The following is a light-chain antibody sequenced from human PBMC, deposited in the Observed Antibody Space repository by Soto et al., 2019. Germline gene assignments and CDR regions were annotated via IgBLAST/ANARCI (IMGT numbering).Light chain of an antibody. Sequence: AIRMTQSPSSFSASTGDRVTITCRATQGISNYLAWYQQKPGKAPKLLIYRASVLESGVPSRFIGGGSGTNFSLTISYLQSEDFATYYCQQYNSFPQTFGQGTQLEIK. CDR2: RAS. V-gene: IGKV1-8*01. CDR3: QQYNSFPQT. CDR1: QGISNY. J-gene: IGKJ2*01.